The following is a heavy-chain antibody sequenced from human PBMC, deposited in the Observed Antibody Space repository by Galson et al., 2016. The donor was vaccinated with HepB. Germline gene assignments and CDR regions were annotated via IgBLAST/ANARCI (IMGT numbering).Heavy chain of an antibody. Sequence: SLRLSCAASGFTFSSYWMHWVRQVPGKGLVMVARTNTDGSDTGYADSVKGRFPISRDNAKNTLYLQMNTLRAEDTAVYYCARDYLTYTGSYLYPWGQGTLVTVSS. V-gene: IGHV3-74*01. CDR1: GFTFSSYW. D-gene: IGHD1-26*01. J-gene: IGHJ5*02. CDR2: TNTDGSDT. CDR3: ARDYLTYTGSYLYP.